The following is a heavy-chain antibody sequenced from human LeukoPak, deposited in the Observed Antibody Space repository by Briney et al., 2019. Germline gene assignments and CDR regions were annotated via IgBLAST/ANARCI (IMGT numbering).Heavy chain of an antibody. Sequence: GGSLRLSCAASGITFSSYGMSWVRQAPGKGLEWVAFIRYDGSNKYYADSVKGRFTISRDNSKNTLYLQMNSLRAEDTAVYYCAKAGLVRGGALDSWGQGTLVTVSS. CDR2: IRYDGSNK. CDR1: GITFSSYG. CDR3: AKAGLVRGGALDS. V-gene: IGHV3-30*02. J-gene: IGHJ4*02. D-gene: IGHD4/OR15-4a*01.